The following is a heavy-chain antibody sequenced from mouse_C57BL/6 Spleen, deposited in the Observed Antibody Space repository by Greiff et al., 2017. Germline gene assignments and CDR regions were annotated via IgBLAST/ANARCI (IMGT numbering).Heavy chain of an antibody. Sequence: VQLQQSGAELVRPGASVKLSCTASGFNIKDDYMHWVKQRPEQGLEWIGWIDPENGDTEYASKFQGKATITADTSSNTAYLQLSSLTSEDTAVYYCTTPYYDAAWFAYWGQGTLVTVSA. CDR2: IDPENGDT. V-gene: IGHV14-4*01. D-gene: IGHD2-4*01. CDR1: GFNIKDDY. J-gene: IGHJ3*01. CDR3: TTPYYDAAWFAY.